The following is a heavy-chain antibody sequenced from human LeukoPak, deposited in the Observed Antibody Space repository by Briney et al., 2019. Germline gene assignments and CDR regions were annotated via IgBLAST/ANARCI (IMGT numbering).Heavy chain of an antibody. V-gene: IGHV4-59*08. D-gene: IGHD3-22*01. Sequence: SETLSLTCTVSGGSISSYYWSWIRQPPGKGLEWIGYIYYSGSTNYNPSLKSRVTISVDTYKNQFSLKLSSVTAADTAVYYCARPDYYDSSGQPFDIWGQGTMVTVSS. CDR3: ARPDYYDSSGQPFDI. J-gene: IGHJ3*02. CDR1: GGSISSYY. CDR2: IYYSGST.